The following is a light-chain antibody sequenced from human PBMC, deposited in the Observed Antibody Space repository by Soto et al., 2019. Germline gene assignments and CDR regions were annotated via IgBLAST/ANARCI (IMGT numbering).Light chain of an antibody. V-gene: IGKV1-39*01. CDR2: AAS. Sequence: DIQMTQSPSSLSASVEDRVIVTCRASQSISNHLNWYQQKLGKAPKLMIFAASSLQGGVPSRFSGRRSGPDFTLTISSLQPEDSATYYCQQSYSSPPTFGQGTKVDIK. CDR1: QSISNH. CDR3: QQSYSSPPT. J-gene: IGKJ1*01.